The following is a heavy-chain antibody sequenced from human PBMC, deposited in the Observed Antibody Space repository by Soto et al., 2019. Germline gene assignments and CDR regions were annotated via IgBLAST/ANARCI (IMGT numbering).Heavy chain of an antibody. V-gene: IGHV3-23*01. CDR1: GFTFSSYA. Sequence: EVQLLESGGGLVQPGGSLRLSCAASGFTFSSYAMSWVRQAPGKGLEWVSAISGSGGSTYYADSVKGRFTISRDNSKNTPYLQMNSLRAEDTAVYYCAKDRIAVALVKSGFDYWGQGTLVTVSS. CDR2: ISGSGGST. D-gene: IGHD6-19*01. CDR3: AKDRIAVALVKSGFDY. J-gene: IGHJ4*02.